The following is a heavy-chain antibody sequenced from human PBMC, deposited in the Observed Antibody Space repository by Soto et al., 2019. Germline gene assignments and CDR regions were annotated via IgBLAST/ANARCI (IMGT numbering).Heavy chain of an antibody. D-gene: IGHD6-6*01. V-gene: IGHV3-30-3*01. CDR3: AREGIAARRGGMDV. CDR2: ISYDGSNK. Sequence: QVQLVESGGGVVQPGRSLRLSCAASGFTFSSYAMHWVRQAPGKGLEWVAVISYDGSNKYYADSVKGRLTISRDNSKNTLYLQMNSLRAEDTAVYYCAREGIAARRGGMDVWGQGTTVTVSS. J-gene: IGHJ6*02. CDR1: GFTFSSYA.